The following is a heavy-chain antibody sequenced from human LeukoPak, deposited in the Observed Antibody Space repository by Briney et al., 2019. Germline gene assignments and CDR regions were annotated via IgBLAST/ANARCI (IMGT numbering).Heavy chain of an antibody. Sequence: ASVKVSCKAPGYTFTTYDLNWVRQATGQGLEWMGWMNPNSGNTGYAQKFQGSVTMTRNISITTAYMELSNLTSEDTAVYYCARRIRGAPTDYWGQGTLVTVSS. CDR1: GYTFTTYD. CDR2: MNPNSGNT. J-gene: IGHJ4*02. CDR3: ARRIRGAPTDY. V-gene: IGHV1-8*01. D-gene: IGHD3-10*01.